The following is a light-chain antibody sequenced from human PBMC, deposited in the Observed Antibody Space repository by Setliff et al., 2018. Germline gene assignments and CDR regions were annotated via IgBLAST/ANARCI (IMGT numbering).Light chain of an antibody. J-gene: IGLJ1*01. CDR1: SSDVGNYNR. Sequence: QSVLTQPPSVSGSRGQSVTISCTGTSSDVGNYNRVSWYQQPPGTAPKLMIYDVTNRPSGVPGRFSGSKSGNTASLTISGLQAEDEADYYCSSYTSSNTYVFGSGTKVTVL. V-gene: IGLV2-18*02. CDR3: SSYTSSNTYV. CDR2: DVT.